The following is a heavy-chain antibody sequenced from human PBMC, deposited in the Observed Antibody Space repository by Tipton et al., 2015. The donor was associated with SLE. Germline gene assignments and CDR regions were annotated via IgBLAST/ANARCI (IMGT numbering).Heavy chain of an antibody. CDR3: TRREGIAAACIID. V-gene: IGHV4-34*01. CDR1: GGSFSGYY. D-gene: IGHD6-13*01. CDR2: INHSGST. Sequence: TLSLTCAVYGGSFSGYYWSWIRQPPGKGLEWIGEINHSGSTNYNPSLKSRVTISVDTSKNQFSLKLSSVTAADTAVYYCTRREGIAAACIIDWGQGTLVTVSS. J-gene: IGHJ4*02.